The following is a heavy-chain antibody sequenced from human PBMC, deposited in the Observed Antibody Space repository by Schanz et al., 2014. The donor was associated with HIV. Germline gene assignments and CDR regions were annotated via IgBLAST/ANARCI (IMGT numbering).Heavy chain of an antibody. CDR1: GFTLSSYG. CDR3: ARDVSHDSSGHYSDYYYGMDV. CDR2: ISYDGSSK. V-gene: IGHV3-30*03. D-gene: IGHD3-22*01. Sequence: QVQLVESGGGVVQPGRSLRLSCAVSGFTLSSYGMHWVRQAPGKGLEWVAVISYDGSSKYYADSVKGRFTISRDNSKNTLYLQMNSLRAEDTAVYYCARDVSHDSSGHYSDYYYGMDVWGQGTTVTVSS. J-gene: IGHJ6*02.